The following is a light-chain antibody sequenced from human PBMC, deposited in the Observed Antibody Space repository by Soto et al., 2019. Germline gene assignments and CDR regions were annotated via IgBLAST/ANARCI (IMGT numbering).Light chain of an antibody. CDR2: GIS. CDR3: QQYVTSSPRT. J-gene: IGKJ1*01. V-gene: IGKV3-20*01. Sequence: EIVFTQSPGTLSLSPGERATLSCRASHTISSSYLAWYQQKPGQAPRLLMYGISRRATGIPDRFSGSGSGTDFTLTITRLEPEDFAVYYCQQYVTSSPRTVGQGTKVDSK. CDR1: HTISSSY.